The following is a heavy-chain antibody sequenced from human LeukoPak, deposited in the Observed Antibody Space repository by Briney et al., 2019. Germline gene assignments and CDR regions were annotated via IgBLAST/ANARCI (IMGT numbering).Heavy chain of an antibody. Sequence: ETLSPTCSVSGDSINNYDWSWIRQRPEKGLERIRYIYYSGTTTYTSSLQSRITISVDTSMNQFSLKLNSVPAADTAVYYCARLGPPYSSSWHFDYWGQGTLVTVSS. CDR1: GDSINNYD. CDR2: IYYSGTT. D-gene: IGHD6-6*01. J-gene: IGHJ4*02. CDR3: ARLGPPYSSSWHFDY. V-gene: IGHV4-59*08.